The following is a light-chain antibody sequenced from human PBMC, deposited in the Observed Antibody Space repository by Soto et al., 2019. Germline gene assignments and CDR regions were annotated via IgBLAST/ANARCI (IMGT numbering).Light chain of an antibody. CDR3: QQYNNWLWT. Sequence: EIVMTQSPATLSVSPGERATLSCRASQSVNSNLVWYQQKPGQAPRLLIYGASTRATGIPGRFSGSGYGTEFTLTISSLQSEDFAGYYGQQYNNWLWTFGQGTKVEIK. V-gene: IGKV3-15*01. CDR1: QSVNSN. J-gene: IGKJ1*01. CDR2: GAS.